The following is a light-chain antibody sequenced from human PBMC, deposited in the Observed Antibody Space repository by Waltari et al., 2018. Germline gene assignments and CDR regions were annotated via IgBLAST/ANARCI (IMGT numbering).Light chain of an antibody. V-gene: IGLV3-10*01. CDR1: ALPKKY. CDR2: EDS. Sequence: SYELTQPPSVSVSPGQTARTTCPGHALPKKYAYWYQQKSGQAPALVIYEDSKRPSGIPERFSGSSSGTMATLTIRGAQVEDEADYYCYSTDSSGNHRVFGGGTKLTVL. CDR3: YSTDSSGNHRV. J-gene: IGLJ3*02.